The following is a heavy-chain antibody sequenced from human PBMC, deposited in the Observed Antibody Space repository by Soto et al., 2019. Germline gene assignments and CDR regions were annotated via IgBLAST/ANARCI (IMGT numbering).Heavy chain of an antibody. V-gene: IGHV4-59*01. CDR2: IYYSGST. CDR3: ARDGLLWFGEFRYYHMDV. D-gene: IGHD3-10*01. J-gene: IGHJ6*03. Sequence: SETLSLTCTVSGGSISSYYWSWIRQPPGKGLEWIGYIYYSGSTNYNPSLKSRVTISVDTSKNQFSLKLSSVTAADTAVYYCARDGLLWFGEFRYYHMDVWGKGTTVTVSS. CDR1: GGSISSYY.